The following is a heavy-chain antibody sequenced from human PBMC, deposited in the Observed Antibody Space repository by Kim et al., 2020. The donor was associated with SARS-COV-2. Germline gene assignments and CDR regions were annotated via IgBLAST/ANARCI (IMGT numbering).Heavy chain of an antibody. J-gene: IGHJ4*02. CDR1: GGSISSSSYY. CDR2: IYYSGST. CDR3: ARHGWGEGDD. V-gene: IGHV4-39*01. Sequence: SETLSLTCTVSGGSISSSSYYWGWIRQPPGKGLEWIGSIYYSGSTYYNPSLKSRVTISVDTSKNQFSLKLSSVTAADTAVYYCARHGWGEGDDWGQGTL. D-gene: IGHD3-16*01.